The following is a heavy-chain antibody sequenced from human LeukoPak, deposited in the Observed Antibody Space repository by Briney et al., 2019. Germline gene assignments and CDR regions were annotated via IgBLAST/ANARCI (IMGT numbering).Heavy chain of an antibody. Sequence: SETLSLTCTVSGGSISSYYWSWIRQPPGKGLEWIGYIYYSGSTNYNPSLKSRVTISVDTSKNQFSLKLSSVTAEGTGIYYCARGRCRNSGCRPYFDYWGQGTQVTVSS. CDR1: GGSISSYY. J-gene: IGHJ4*02. V-gene: IGHV4-59*01. D-gene: IGHD2/OR15-2a*01. CDR2: IYYSGST. CDR3: ARGRCRNSGCRPYFDY.